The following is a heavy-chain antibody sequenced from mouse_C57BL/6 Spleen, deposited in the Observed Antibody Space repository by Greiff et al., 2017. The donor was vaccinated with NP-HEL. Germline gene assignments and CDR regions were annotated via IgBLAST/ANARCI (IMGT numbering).Heavy chain of an antibody. CDR3: ASYSNYPMDY. Sequence: VMLVESGPGLVQPSQSLSITCTVSGFSLTSYGVHWVRQSPGKGLEWLGVIWSGGSTDYNVAFISRLSISKDNSKSQVFFKMNSLQADDTAIYYCASYSNYPMDYWGQGTSVTVSS. D-gene: IGHD2-5*01. J-gene: IGHJ4*01. CDR2: IWSGGST. V-gene: IGHV2-2*01. CDR1: GFSLTSYG.